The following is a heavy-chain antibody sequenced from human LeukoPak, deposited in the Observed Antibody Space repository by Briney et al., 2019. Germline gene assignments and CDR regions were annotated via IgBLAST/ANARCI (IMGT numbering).Heavy chain of an antibody. CDR3: AKGLAQWSLTGTAVDY. V-gene: IGHV3-30*18. Sequence: GGSLRLSCAASGFTFSSYWMSWVRQAPGEGLEWVAVISYDGNNKYYADSVKGRFTISRDNSKNTLSLQMDSLRAEDTAVYYCAKGLAQWSLTGTAVDYWGQGTLVTVSS. J-gene: IGHJ4*02. D-gene: IGHD6-19*01. CDR1: GFTFSSYW. CDR2: ISYDGNNK.